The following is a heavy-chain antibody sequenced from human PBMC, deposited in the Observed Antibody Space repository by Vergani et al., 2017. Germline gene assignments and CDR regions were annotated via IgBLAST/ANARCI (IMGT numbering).Heavy chain of an antibody. D-gene: IGHD6-13*01. V-gene: IGHV4-39*07. J-gene: IGHJ5*02. CDR3: AGDTHSWQRADR. Sequence: QLQLQESGPGLVKPSETLSLTCTVSGGSITYGAFYWGWLRQSPGKGLEWIGSIYYSENKFYNPSLESRVTLSIDTTKNQFSLRLTSVTAADSAIYYCAGDTHSWQRADRWGQGLLVSVSS. CDR2: IYYSENK. CDR1: GGSITYGAFY.